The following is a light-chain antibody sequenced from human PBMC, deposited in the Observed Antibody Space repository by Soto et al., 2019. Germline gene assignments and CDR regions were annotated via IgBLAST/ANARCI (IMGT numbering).Light chain of an antibody. CDR1: SSDVGSYNL. CDR3: CSYAGSSTPWV. CDR2: EVS. J-gene: IGLJ3*02. Sequence: QSALTQPASVSGSPGQSITISCTGTSSDVGSYNLVSWYQQHPGKAPKLIIYEVSKRPSGVSNRFSGSKSGNTASLTISGLQAEDEADYYCCSYAGSSTPWVFGGGTQLTVL. V-gene: IGLV2-23*02.